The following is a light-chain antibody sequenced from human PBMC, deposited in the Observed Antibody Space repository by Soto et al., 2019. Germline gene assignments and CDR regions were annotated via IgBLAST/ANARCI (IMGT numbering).Light chain of an antibody. CDR1: QEISHF. V-gene: IGKV1-27*01. CDR3: KHYDKEYTSK. Sequence: DIHMTHSPCSLSASVLDTVTFSCRATQEISHFLAWYQQRPGKVPKLLIYGASILQSGVPSRFSGSGSGTDFTLNTRTLQPEDVANYYCKHYDKEYTSKFGKGNXVDIQ. J-gene: IGKJ1*01. CDR2: GAS.